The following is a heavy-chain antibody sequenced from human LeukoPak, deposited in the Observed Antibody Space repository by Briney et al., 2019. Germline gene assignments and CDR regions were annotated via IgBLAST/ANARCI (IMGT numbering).Heavy chain of an antibody. V-gene: IGHV1-18*01. Sequence: GASVKVSCKASGYTFTSYGISWVRQAPGQGLEWMGWISAYNGNTNYAQKLQGRVTMTTDTSTSTAYMELRSLRSDDTAVYYCAARYCSGGSQPCPNTDAFDIWSQGTMVTVSS. J-gene: IGHJ3*02. CDR1: GYTFTSYG. CDR3: AARYCSGGSQPCPNTDAFDI. D-gene: IGHD2-15*01. CDR2: ISAYNGNT.